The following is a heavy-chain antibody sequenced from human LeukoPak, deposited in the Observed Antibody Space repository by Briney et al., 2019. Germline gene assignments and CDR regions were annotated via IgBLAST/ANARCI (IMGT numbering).Heavy chain of an antibody. Sequence: SVKVSCKASGGTFSSYAISWVRQAPGQVLEWMGRIIPILGIANYAQKFQGRVTITADKSTSTAYMELSSLRSEDTAVYYCAREPSPRERIVATYFDYWGQGTLVTVSS. CDR3: AREPSPRERIVATYFDY. CDR2: IIPILGIA. CDR1: GGTFSSYA. D-gene: IGHD5-12*01. J-gene: IGHJ4*02. V-gene: IGHV1-69*04.